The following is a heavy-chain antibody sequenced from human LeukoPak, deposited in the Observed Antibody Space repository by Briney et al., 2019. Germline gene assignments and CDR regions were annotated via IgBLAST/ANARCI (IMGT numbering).Heavy chain of an antibody. J-gene: IGHJ4*02. D-gene: IGHD2-21*02. Sequence: GGSLRLSCAASGFTVSNIFMSWVRQAPGKGLEWVSIIYSSGDTYYADSLKGRFTISRDNSKNSLFLQMNSLRADDTAVYYCARNFYCGGDCAISYFDYWGQGTLVTVSS. V-gene: IGHV3-53*01. CDR3: ARNFYCGGDCAISYFDY. CDR2: IYSSGDT. CDR1: GFTVSNIF.